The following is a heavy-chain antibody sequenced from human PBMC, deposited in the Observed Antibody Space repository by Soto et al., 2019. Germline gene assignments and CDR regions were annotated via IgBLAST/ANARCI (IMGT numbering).Heavy chain of an antibody. V-gene: IGHV1-18*01. CDR2: ISTYNGNT. D-gene: IGHD5-12*01. J-gene: IGHJ6*02. Sequence: QVPLVQSGDEEKKPGASVKVSCKASGYTFTSYGMSWVRQAPGQGLEWMGWISTYNGNTKYAQKIQGRVTMTTDTSTSIAYMELRSLRSDDTAVYYCARDTHQYTGYDYNYYYYGMDVWGQGTTVTVSS. CDR3: ARDTHQYTGYDYNYYYYGMDV. CDR1: GYTFTSYG.